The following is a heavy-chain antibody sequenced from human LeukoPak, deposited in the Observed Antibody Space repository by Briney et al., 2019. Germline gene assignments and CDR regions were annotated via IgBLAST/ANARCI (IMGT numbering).Heavy chain of an antibody. J-gene: IGHJ4*02. CDR2: IIPIFGTA. CDR1: GGTFSSYA. D-gene: IGHD3-10*01. CDR3: ARDPSMIRGENTPYFDY. Sequence: SVKVSCKASGGTFSSYAISWVRQAPGQGLEWMGGIIPIFGTADYAQKFQGRVTITADESTSTAYIELNSLRSEDTAVYYCARDPSMIRGENTPYFDYWGQGTLVTVSS. V-gene: IGHV1-69*13.